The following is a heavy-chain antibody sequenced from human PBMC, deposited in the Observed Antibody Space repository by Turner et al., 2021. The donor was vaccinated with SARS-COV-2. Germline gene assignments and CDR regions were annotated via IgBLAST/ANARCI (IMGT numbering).Heavy chain of an antibody. CDR3: ARANEDRTRALDV. V-gene: IGHV4-4*07. Sequence: QVQLQESGPGLVKPSETLSLTCTVSGGSISSYFWSWIRQPAGKGLEWIGRIHSSGIINYNPSLKSRVTMSVDTSKNQVSLRLSSVTAADTAVYFCARANEDRTRALDVWGKGTMVTVSA. CDR2: IHSSGII. CDR1: GGSISSYF. J-gene: IGHJ3*01.